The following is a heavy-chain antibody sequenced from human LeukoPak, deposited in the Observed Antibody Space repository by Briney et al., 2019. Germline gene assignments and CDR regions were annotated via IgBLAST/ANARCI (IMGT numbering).Heavy chain of an antibody. CDR3: AKASHYYGSGCLET. CDR2: ISGSGGST. D-gene: IGHD3-10*01. V-gene: IGHV3-23*01. Sequence: GGSLRLSCAASGFTFSSYAMSWVRQAPGKGLEWVSAISGSGGSTYYADSVKGRFTISRDNSKNTLYLQMNSLRAEDTAVYYCAKASHYYGSGCLETWGQGTLVTVSS. CDR1: GFTFSSYA. J-gene: IGHJ5*02.